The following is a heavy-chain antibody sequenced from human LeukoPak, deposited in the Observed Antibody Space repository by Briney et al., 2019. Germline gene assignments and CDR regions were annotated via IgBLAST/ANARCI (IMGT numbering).Heavy chain of an antibody. Sequence: SETLSLTCAVYGGSFSGYYWSWIRQPPGKGLERIGEINHSGSTNYNPSLKSRVTISVDTSKNQFSLKLGSVTAADTAVYYCARGHRAYYYDSSGPDYWGQGTLVTVSS. CDR1: GGSFSGYY. D-gene: IGHD3-22*01. J-gene: IGHJ4*02. V-gene: IGHV4-34*01. CDR3: ARGHRAYYYDSSGPDY. CDR2: INHSGST.